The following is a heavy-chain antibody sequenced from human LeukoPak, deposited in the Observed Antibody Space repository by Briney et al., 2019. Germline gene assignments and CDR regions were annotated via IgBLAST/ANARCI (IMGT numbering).Heavy chain of an antibody. Sequence: GGSLRFSCAASGFTVSSNWMSWVRHAPGKGREWVANIKQDGSEKYYVDSVKGRFTIARDNAKNSLYLQMNSLRAEDSAVYYCARGAAARLSRHWYFDLWGRGTLVTVSS. CDR2: IKQDGSEK. J-gene: IGHJ2*01. D-gene: IGHD6-6*01. CDR1: GFTVSSNW. CDR3: ARGAAARLSRHWYFDL. V-gene: IGHV3-7*01.